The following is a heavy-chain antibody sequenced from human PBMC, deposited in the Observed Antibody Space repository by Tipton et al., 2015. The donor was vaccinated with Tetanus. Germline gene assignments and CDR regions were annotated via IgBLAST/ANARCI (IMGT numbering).Heavy chain of an antibody. CDR3: ARFGMTTVFDY. D-gene: IGHD4-17*01. Sequence: SLRLSCAASGFTFSSYEMNWVRQAPGKGLEWVSYISSSGSTIYYADSVKGRFTISRDNAKNSLYLQMNSLRAEDTAVYYCARFGMTTVFDYWGQGTLGTVSS. J-gene: IGHJ4*02. CDR1: GFTFSSYE. V-gene: IGHV3-48*03. CDR2: ISSSGSTI.